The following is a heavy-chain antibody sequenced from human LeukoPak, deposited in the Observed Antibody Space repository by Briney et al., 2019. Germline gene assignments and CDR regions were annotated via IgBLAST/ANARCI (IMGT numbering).Heavy chain of an antibody. CDR3: AKLGGAPNYDFWSGYYDIADY. CDR1: GFTFSSYG. V-gene: IGHV3-33*06. CDR2: IWYDGSNK. Sequence: GRSLRLSCAASGFTFSSYGMHWVRQAPGKGLEWVAVIWYDGSNKYYADSVKGRFTISRDNSKNTLYLQMNSLRAEDTAVYYCAKLGGAPNYDFWSGYYDIADYWGQGTLVTVSS. J-gene: IGHJ4*02. D-gene: IGHD3-3*01.